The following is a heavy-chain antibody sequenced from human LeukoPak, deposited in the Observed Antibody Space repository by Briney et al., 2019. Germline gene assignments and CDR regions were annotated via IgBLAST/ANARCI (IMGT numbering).Heavy chain of an antibody. D-gene: IGHD4-11*01. V-gene: IGHV3-30*02. J-gene: IGHJ4*02. CDR2: IRYDGSNK. CDR1: GFTLSSYG. CDR3: AKGLRDYSNYYFDY. Sequence: PGGSLRLSCAASGFTLSSYGMHWVRQAPGKGLEWVAFIRYDGSNKYYADSVKGRFTISRDNSKNTLYLQMNSLRAEDTAVYYCAKGLRDYSNYYFDYWGQGTLVTVSS.